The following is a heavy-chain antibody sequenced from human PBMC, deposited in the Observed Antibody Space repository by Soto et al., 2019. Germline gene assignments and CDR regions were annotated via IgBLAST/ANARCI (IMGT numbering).Heavy chain of an antibody. D-gene: IGHD1-1*01. V-gene: IGHV3-21*01. CDR3: ARDRHETTALAPYHWFES. CDR2: ISSSSSYV. CDR1: GFTFSSYS. J-gene: IGHJ5*01. Sequence: EVQLVESGGGLVKPGGSLRLSCAASGFTFSSYSMNWVRQAPGKGLEWVSSISSSSSYVYYADSVKGRFTISSDNAKNLLYLQMNSLTAEDTAVYYCARDRHETTALAPYHWFESWGQGTLVTVSS.